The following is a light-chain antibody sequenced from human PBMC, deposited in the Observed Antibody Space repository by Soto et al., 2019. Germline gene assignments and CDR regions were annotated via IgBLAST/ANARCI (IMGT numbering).Light chain of an antibody. J-gene: IGKJ4*01. CDR3: QQSDKLPLT. Sequence: DTQMTQSPSSLSASVGDRVTITCQASQGIAKSLHWYQQKPGKAPKLLIYHASNFQTGVPSRFSGSGSGTDFTFTISSLQPEDIATYYCQQSDKLPLTFGGGTKVEI. CDR1: QGIAKS. V-gene: IGKV1-33*01. CDR2: HAS.